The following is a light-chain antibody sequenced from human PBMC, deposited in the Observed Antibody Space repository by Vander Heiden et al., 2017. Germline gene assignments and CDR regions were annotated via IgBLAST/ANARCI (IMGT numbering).Light chain of an antibody. CDR2: WAS. V-gene: IGKV4-1*01. CDR1: QSVLYSSNNKNY. Sequence: DIVMTQSPASLAVSLGERVTINCKSSQSVLYSSNNKNYLAWYQQKPGQPPKLLIYWASTRESGVPDRFSGSGSGTDFTLTISSLQAEDVAVYYCQQYYSTPTFGQGTKVEIK. J-gene: IGKJ1*01. CDR3: QQYYSTPT.